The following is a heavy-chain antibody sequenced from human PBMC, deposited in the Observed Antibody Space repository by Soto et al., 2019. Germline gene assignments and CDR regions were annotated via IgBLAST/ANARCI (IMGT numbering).Heavy chain of an antibody. V-gene: IGHV1-69*13. J-gene: IGHJ6*02. CDR2: IIPIFGTA. D-gene: IGHD2-15*01. CDR1: GGTFSSYA. Sequence: ASVKVSCKASGGTFSSYAISWVRQAPGQGLEWMGGIIPIFGTANYAQKFQGRVTITADESTSTAYMELSSLRAEDTAVYYCARDQERVVRYYYYGMDVWGQGTTVTVSS. CDR3: ARDQERVVRYYYYGMDV.